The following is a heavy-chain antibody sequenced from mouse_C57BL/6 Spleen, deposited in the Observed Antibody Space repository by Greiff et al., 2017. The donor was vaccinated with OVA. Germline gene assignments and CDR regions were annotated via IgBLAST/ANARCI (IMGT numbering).Heavy chain of an antibody. V-gene: IGHV1-80*01. Sequence: QVQLQESGAELVKPGASVKISCKASGYAFSSYWMNWVKQRPGKGLEWIGQIYPGDGDTNYNGKFKGKATLTADKSSNTAYMQLSSLTSEDAAVYFCARGYDYDGGFDYWGQGTTLTVSS. D-gene: IGHD2-4*01. CDR1: GYAFSSYW. J-gene: IGHJ2*01. CDR2: IYPGDGDT. CDR3: ARGYDYDGGFDY.